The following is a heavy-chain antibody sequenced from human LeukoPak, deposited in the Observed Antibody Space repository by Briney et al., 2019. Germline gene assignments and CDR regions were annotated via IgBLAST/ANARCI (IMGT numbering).Heavy chain of an antibody. CDR1: GYTFTSYD. CDR2: MNPNSGNT. J-gene: IGHJ3*02. D-gene: IGHD3-22*01. V-gene: IGHV1-8*01. CDR3: ARAQRITMIVVTKGGAFDI. Sequence: GASVKVSCKASGYTFTSYDINWVRQATGQGLEWMGWMNPNSGNTGYAQKFQGRVTMTRHTSLSTAYMELSSLRSEDTAVYYCARAQRITMIVVTKGGAFDIWGQGTMVTVSS.